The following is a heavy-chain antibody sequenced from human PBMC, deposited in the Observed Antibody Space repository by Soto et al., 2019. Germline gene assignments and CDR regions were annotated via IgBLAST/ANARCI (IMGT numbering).Heavy chain of an antibody. CDR3: AKGGRQWLVTSDFNY. J-gene: IGHJ4*02. CDR2: VSHDGRNT. Sequence: VQLVESGGGVVQPGRSLRLSCAASGFTFSDYAMHWVRQAPGKGLEWVAVVSHDGRNTHYADSVKGRFTISRDSSKNTVSLEMNSLRAEYTAVYYCAKGGRQWLVTSDFNYCGQGDLVTVTS. V-gene: IGHV3-30*18. D-gene: IGHD6-19*01. CDR1: GFTFSDYA.